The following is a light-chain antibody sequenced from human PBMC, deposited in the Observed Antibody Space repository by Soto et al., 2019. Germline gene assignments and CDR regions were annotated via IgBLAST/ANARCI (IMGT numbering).Light chain of an antibody. CDR2: GAS. Sequence: DIVMTQSPGTLSLSPGETVTLSCRASQSIDSNYLSWYQQRAGQAPRLLISGASTRATGIPARFSGSGSGTDFTLTISSLQAEDFAVYYCQQDYNLPFTFGQGTRLEIK. CDR1: QSIDSNY. V-gene: IGKV3D-7*01. J-gene: IGKJ5*01. CDR3: QQDYNLPFT.